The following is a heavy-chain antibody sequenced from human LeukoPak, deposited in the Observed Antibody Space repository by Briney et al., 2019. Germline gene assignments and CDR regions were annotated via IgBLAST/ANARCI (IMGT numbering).Heavy chain of an antibody. CDR1: GGSISSSSYH. CDR2: IYYSGST. V-gene: IGHV4-39*01. Sequence: PSETLSLTCTVSGGSISSSSYHWGWIRQPPGKGLEWIGSIYYSGSTYYNPSLKSRVTISVDPSKNQFSLKLSSVTAADTAVYYCARHIRGIVGALYGMDVWGQGTTVTVSS. D-gene: IGHD1-26*01. J-gene: IGHJ6*02. CDR3: ARHIRGIVGALYGMDV.